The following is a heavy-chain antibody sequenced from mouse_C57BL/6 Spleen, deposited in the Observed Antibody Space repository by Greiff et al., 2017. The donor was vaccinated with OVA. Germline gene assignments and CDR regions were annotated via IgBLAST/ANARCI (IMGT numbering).Heavy chain of an antibody. CDR3: ARNLLTGSHYYAMDD. J-gene: IGHJ4*01. D-gene: IGHD4-1*01. CDR1: GYTFTSYW. CDR2: IDPSDSYT. V-gene: IGHV1-50*01. Sequence: VQLQQSGAELVKPGASVTLSCKASGYTFTSYWMQWVKQRPGQGLEWIGEIDPSDSYTNYNQKFKGKATLTVDTSSSTAYMQLSNLTSEDSAVYYCARNLLTGSHYYAMDDWGQGTSVTVSS.